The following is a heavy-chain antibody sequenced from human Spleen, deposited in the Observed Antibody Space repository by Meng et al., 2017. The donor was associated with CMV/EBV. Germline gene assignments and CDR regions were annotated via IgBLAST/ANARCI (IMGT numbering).Heavy chain of an antibody. V-gene: IGHV3-9*01. CDR1: GFTFDDYA. Sequence: SLKISCAASGFTFDDYAMHWVRQAPGKGLEWVSGISWNSGSIGYADSVKGRFTISRDNAKNSLYLQMSSLRPEDTALYYCVKGGLRFLEWGWYPVWGQGTTVTVSS. CDR2: ISWNSGSI. D-gene: IGHD3-3*01. CDR3: VKGGLRFLEWGWYPV. J-gene: IGHJ6*02.